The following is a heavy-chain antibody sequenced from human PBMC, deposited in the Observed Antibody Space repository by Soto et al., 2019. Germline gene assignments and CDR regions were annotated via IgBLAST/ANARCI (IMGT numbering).Heavy chain of an antibody. J-gene: IGHJ4*02. CDR2: IIPIFGTA. D-gene: IGHD1-26*01. CDR1: GSTFSSYA. V-gene: IGHV1-69*13. CDR3: ARNKVGAIYFDY. Sequence: ASVKVSCKASGSTFSSYAISWVRQAPGQGLEWMGGIIPIFGTANYAQKFQGRVTITADESTSTAYMELSSLRSEDTAVYYCARNKVGAIYFDYWGQGTLVTVSS.